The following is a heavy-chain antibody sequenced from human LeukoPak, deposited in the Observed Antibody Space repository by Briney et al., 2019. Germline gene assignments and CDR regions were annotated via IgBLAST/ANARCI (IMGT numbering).Heavy chain of an antibody. J-gene: IGHJ5*02. D-gene: IGHD3-10*01. V-gene: IGHV4-38-2*02. CDR1: GNSISSGYY. CDR3: ARNRYSYRSGNYGVPNWFDP. Sequence: SETLSLTCTVSGNSISSGYYWGWIRQPPGKGLEWIGSIYHSGRTYYNPSLKSRVTISVDTSKNQFSLKLSSVTAADTAVYYCARNRYSYRSGNYGVPNWFDPWGQGTLVTVSS. CDR2: IYHSGRT.